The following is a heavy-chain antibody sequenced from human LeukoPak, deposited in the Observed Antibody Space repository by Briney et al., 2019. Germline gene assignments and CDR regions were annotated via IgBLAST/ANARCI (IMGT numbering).Heavy chain of an antibody. CDR1: GGSISSYY. Sequence: SETLSLTCTVSGGSISSYYWSWIRQPPGKGLEWIGYIYYSGTTNYNPSLKSRVTISVDTSKNQFSLKLSSVTAADTAVYYCARELGGVWGFDYWGQGTLVTVSS. V-gene: IGHV4-59*01. J-gene: IGHJ4*02. CDR2: IYYSGTT. D-gene: IGHD3-16*01. CDR3: ARELGGVWGFDY.